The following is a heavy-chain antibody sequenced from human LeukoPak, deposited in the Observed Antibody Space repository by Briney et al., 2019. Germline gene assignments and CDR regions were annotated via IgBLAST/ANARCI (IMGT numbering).Heavy chain of an antibody. J-gene: IGHJ4*02. D-gene: IGHD5-18*01. CDR1: GSTFSSYW. CDR3: ARGGAYSYGLFDY. CDR2: INSDGSST. V-gene: IGHV3-74*01. Sequence: GGSLRLSCAASGSTFSSYWMHWVRHAPGKGLVWVSRINSDGSSTSYADSVKGRFTISRDNAKNTLYLQINSLRAEDTAVYYCARGGAYSYGLFDYWGQGTLVTVSS.